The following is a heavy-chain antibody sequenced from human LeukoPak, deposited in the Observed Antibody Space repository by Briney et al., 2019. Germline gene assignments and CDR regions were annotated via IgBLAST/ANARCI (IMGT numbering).Heavy chain of an antibody. CDR2: IYSGGST. CDR3: ARDPQSIAAAGYFDY. CDR1: GFTVSSNY. J-gene: IGHJ4*02. D-gene: IGHD6-13*01. V-gene: IGHV3-53*01. Sequence: PGGSLRLSCAASGFTVSSNYMSWVRQAPGKGLEWVSVIYSGGSTYYADSVKGRFTISRDNSKNTLYLQMNSLRAEDTAVYYCARDPQSIAAAGYFDYWGQGTLVTVSS.